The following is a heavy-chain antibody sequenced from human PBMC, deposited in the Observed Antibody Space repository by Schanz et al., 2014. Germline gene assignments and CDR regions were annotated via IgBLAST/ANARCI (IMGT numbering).Heavy chain of an antibody. J-gene: IGHJ3*02. D-gene: IGHD5-12*01. CDR1: GFTFSNYA. CDR2: IDRDGSRT. V-gene: IGHV3-74*02. Sequence: VQLVESGGGVVRPGGSLRLSCAGSGFTFSNYAIHWVRQAPGKGLVWVSRIDRDGSRTNYADSVKGRFTISRDNAKNSLYLQMNSLRAEDTAVYYCAGAVATIRADSFDIWGQGTMVAVSS. CDR3: AGAVATIRADSFDI.